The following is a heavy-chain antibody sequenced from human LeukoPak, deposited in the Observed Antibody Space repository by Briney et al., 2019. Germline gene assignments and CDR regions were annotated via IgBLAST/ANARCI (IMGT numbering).Heavy chain of an antibody. Sequence: GASVKVSCKASGYTFTSYDINWVRQATGQGLEWMGWMNPNSGNTGYARKFQGRVTMTRNTSISTAYMELSSLRSEDTAVYYCARGLVGCSSTSCYLRPHWFDPWGQGTLATVSS. CDR2: MNPNSGNT. CDR3: ARGLVGCSSTSCYLRPHWFDP. V-gene: IGHV1-8*01. D-gene: IGHD2-2*01. CDR1: GYTFTSYD. J-gene: IGHJ5*02.